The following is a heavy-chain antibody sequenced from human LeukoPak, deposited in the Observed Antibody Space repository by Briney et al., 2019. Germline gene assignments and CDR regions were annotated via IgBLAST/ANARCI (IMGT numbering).Heavy chain of an antibody. CDR2: IRDDGSEQ. V-gene: IGHV3-7*01. Sequence: HPGGSLRLSCAASGFTFSSYWMSWVRQAPGKGLEWVANIRDDGSEQYYVDSVKGRFTISRDNAKHSLFLQMNSLRAEDTAVYYCARVAVIYYYYMEVWGKGTTVTVSS. J-gene: IGHJ6*03. D-gene: IGHD2/OR15-2a*01. CDR3: ARVAVIYYYYMEV. CDR1: GFTFSSYW.